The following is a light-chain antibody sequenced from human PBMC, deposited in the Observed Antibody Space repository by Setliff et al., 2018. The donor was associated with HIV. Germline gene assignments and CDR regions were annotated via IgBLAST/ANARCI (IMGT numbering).Light chain of an antibody. J-gene: IGLJ1*01. CDR3: YSYTAGTSYV. CDR2: DVT. Sequence: QSVLTQPASVSGSPGQSITISCTGTSRDIGAYNYVSWYQQYPGKAPKLVIYDVTIRPSGVSNRFSGSKSGNTASLTISGLQAEDEGDYYCYSYTAGTSYVFGGGTKVTVL. V-gene: IGLV2-14*03. CDR1: SRDIGAYNY.